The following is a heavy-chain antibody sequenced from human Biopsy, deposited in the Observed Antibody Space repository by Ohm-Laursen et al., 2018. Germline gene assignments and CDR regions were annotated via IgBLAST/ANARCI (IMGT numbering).Heavy chain of an antibody. J-gene: IGHJ6*02. CDR2: INHRGSA. CDR1: GGSFSGYY. V-gene: IGHV4-34*01. CDR3: ARALDYYDPYYYYAMNV. D-gene: IGHD3-16*01. Sequence: SETLSLTCAVYGGSFSGYYWTWIRQPPGKGLEWIGEINHRGSASYNPSLKSRITVLVDTSKNQFSLKLRSVSAADTAVYFCARALDYYDPYYYYAMNVWGQETSVTVSS.